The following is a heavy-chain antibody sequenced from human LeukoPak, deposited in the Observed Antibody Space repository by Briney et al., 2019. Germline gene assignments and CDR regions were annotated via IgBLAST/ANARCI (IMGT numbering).Heavy chain of an antibody. D-gene: IGHD1-26*01. CDR2: IYYSGST. V-gene: IGHV4-59*08. Sequence: SETLSLTCTVSGGSISSYYWSWIRQPPGKGLEWIGYIYYSGSTNYNPSLKSRVTISVDTSKNQFSLKLSSVTAADTAVYYCARGGVGAIAFDYWGQGTLVTVSS. J-gene: IGHJ4*02. CDR1: GGSISSYY. CDR3: ARGGVGAIAFDY.